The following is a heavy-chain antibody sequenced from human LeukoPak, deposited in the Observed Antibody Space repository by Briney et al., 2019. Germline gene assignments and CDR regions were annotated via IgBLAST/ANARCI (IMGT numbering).Heavy chain of an antibody. V-gene: IGHV3-49*03. Sequence: GGSLRLSCTASGFTFGDYALSWFRQAPGKGLEWVAFIRSRAYGATTEYAASVKDRFTISRDDSESIAYLHMNSLKTGDTAVYYCTRVASRVMTTYYFDYWGQGALVTVSS. CDR3: TRVASRVMTTYYFDY. CDR2: IRSRAYGATT. CDR1: GFTFGDYA. D-gene: IGHD3-16*01. J-gene: IGHJ4*02.